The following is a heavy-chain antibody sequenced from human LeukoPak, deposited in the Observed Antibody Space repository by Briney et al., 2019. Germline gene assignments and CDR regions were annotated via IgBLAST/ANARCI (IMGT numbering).Heavy chain of an antibody. D-gene: IGHD6-6*01. Sequence: SGGSLRLSCAASGFTFSSYAMSWVRQAPGKGLEWVSAISGSGGSTYYADSVKGRFTISRDNSKNTLYLQMNSLRAEDTAVYYCAKAGWYGSSCYVDYWGQGTLVTVSS. J-gene: IGHJ4*02. CDR2: ISGSGGST. CDR3: AKAGWYGSSCYVDY. V-gene: IGHV3-23*01. CDR1: GFTFSSYA.